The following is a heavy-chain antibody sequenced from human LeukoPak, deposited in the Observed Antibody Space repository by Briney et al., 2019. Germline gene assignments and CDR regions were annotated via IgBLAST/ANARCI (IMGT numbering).Heavy chain of an antibody. J-gene: IGHJ4*02. CDR1: GYSFTSYW. CDR3: ASVYAGDFDY. D-gene: IGHD2-8*01. Sequence: GESLKISCKGSGYSFTSYWITWVRQMPGKGLEWMGRIDPSDSYTNYSPSFQGHVTISGDKSICTAYLQWSSLKASDTAMYDCASVYAGDFDYWGQGTLVTVSS. CDR2: IDPSDSYT. V-gene: IGHV5-10-1*01.